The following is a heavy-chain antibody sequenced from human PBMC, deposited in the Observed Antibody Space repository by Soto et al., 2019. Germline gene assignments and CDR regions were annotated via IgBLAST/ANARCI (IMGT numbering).Heavy chain of an antibody. D-gene: IGHD6-19*01. CDR1: GGTFSSYA. J-gene: IGHJ6*02. CDR2: IIPIFGTA. V-gene: IGHV1-69*12. Sequence: QVQLVQSGAEVKKPGSSVKVSCKASGGTFSSYAISWVRQAPGQGLEWMGGIIPIFGTANYAQKFQGRVTITADESTSTAYMELSSLRSEDTAVYYCATHQHGVYSSGWPYFYGMDVWGQGTTVTVSS. CDR3: ATHQHGVYSSGWPYFYGMDV.